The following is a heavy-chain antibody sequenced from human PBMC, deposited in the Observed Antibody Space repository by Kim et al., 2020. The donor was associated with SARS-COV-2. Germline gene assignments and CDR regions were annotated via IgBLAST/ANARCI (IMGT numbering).Heavy chain of an antibody. V-gene: IGHV1-46*01. Sequence: ASVKVSCKASGYTFTNYYLLWARQAPGQRLEWMGIINPSGGSTRYAQNFQGRVTMTRDTSASTVYMELSSLRSEDTAVYFCARDVVDSSGYHRNGVYFASWGQGTLVTVSS. CDR2: INPSGGST. D-gene: IGHD3-22*01. J-gene: IGHJ4*02. CDR1: GYTFTNYY. CDR3: ARDVVDSSGYHRNGVYFAS.